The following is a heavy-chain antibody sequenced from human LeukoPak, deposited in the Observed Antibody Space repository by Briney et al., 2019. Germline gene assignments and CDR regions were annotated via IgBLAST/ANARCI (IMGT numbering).Heavy chain of an antibody. CDR1: GYTFTSYG. D-gene: IGHD3-10*01. J-gene: IGHJ5*02. V-gene: IGHV1-18*01. CDR3: ARDSMVRGVIVPFDP. Sequence: VASVKVSCKASGYTFTSYGISWVRQAPGQGLEWMGWISAYNGNTNYAQKLQGRVTMTTDTSTSTAYMELRSLRSDDTAVYYCARDSMVRGVIVPFDPWGQGTLVTVSS. CDR2: ISAYNGNT.